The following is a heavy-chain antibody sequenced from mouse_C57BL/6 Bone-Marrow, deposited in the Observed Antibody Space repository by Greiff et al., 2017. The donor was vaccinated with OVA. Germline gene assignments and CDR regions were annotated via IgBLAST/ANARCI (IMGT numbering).Heavy chain of an antibody. CDR1: GYTFTSYW. CDR2: IYPSDSET. J-gene: IGHJ3*01. CDR3: ARLTAQARAY. D-gene: IGHD3-2*02. Sequence: QVQLQQPGAELVRPGSSVKLSCKASGYTFTSYWMDWVKQRPGQGLEWIGNIYPSDSETHYNQKFKDKATLTVDKSSSTAYMQLSSLTSEDSAVYYCARLTAQARAYWGQGTLVTVSA. V-gene: IGHV1-61*01.